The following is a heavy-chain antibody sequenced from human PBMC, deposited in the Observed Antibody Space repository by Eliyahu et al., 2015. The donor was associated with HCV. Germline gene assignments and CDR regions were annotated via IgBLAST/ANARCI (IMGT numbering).Heavy chain of an antibody. CDR2: MRYSGTT. CDR3: ARHAEEDNYNPKPLDF. D-gene: IGHD1-1*01. CDR1: GGSISSNYHF. J-gene: IGHJ4*01. V-gene: IGHV4-39*01. Sequence: QLRLQESGPGLVNPSETLSLTCTVSGGSISSNYHFWGWIRQSPGKGLEWIGSMRYSGTTYYNPSLRSRVTMSIDSSENQFSLNLRSVTAADTAVYYCARHAEEDNYNPKPLDFWGHGILVTVSS.